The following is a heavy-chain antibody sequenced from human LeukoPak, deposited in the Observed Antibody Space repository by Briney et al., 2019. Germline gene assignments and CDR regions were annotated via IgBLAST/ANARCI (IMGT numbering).Heavy chain of an antibody. CDR2: INPNSGGT. CDR1: GYTFTDYY. V-gene: IGHV1-2*02. D-gene: IGHD5-18*01. Sequence: ASVKVSCKASGYTFTDYYIHWVRQAPGQGLEWMGWINPNSGGTNYAQKFQGRVTMTRDTSISTAYMELSRLTSDDTAVYYCAPFRGYSYTFDYWGQGTLVTVSS. J-gene: IGHJ4*02. CDR3: APFRGYSYTFDY.